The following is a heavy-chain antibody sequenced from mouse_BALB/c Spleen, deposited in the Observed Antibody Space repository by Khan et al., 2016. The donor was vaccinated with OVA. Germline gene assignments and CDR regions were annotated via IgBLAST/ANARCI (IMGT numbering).Heavy chain of an antibody. V-gene: IGHV2-2*02. Sequence: VQLVESGPGLVQPSQSLSITCTVSGFSLTSYGVHWVRQSPGKGLEWLGVIWSGGSTDYNAAFISRLSISKDNSKSQVFFKMNSLQANDTAIYYCARRVGHLSSWFAYWGQGTLVTVSA. J-gene: IGHJ3*01. CDR2: IWSGGST. CDR1: GFSLTSYG. D-gene: IGHD2-3*01. CDR3: ARRVGHLSSWFAY.